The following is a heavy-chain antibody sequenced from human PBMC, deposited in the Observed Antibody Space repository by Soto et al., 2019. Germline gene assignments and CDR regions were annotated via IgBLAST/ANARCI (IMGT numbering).Heavy chain of an antibody. CDR2: MNPGSGDT. Sequence: AAVKVSCKASGYTFTNNDVSWVRQATGQGLEWMGWMNPGSGDTGYAQKFQGRVTMTRDISIATAYMELNSLTSEDTAIYYCARMESFGSLNWFDPWGQGTLVTVSS. CDR3: ARMESFGSLNWFDP. V-gene: IGHV1-8*02. J-gene: IGHJ5*02. CDR1: GYTFTNND. D-gene: IGHD5-18*01.